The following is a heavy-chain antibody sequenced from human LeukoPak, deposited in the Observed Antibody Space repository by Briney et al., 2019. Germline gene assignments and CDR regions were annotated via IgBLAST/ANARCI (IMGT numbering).Heavy chain of an antibody. CDR2: IYYSGST. V-gene: IGHV4-59*01. D-gene: IGHD3-10*01. J-gene: IGHJ4*02. Sequence: SETLSLTCTVSGGSISSYCWSWIRQPPGKGLEWIGYIYYSGSTNYNPSLKSRVTISVDTSKNQFSLKLSSVTAADTAVYYCARDRSGEYYFDYWGQGTLVTVSS. CDR3: ARDRSGEYYFDY. CDR1: GGSISSYC.